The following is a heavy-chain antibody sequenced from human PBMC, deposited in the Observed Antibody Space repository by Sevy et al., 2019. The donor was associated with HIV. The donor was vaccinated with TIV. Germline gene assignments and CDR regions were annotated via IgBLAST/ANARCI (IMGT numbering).Heavy chain of an antibody. CDR3: AREGYGSGNYPFDY. V-gene: IGHV3-21*01. J-gene: IGHJ4*02. CDR1: GFTFTTYY. Sequence: GGSLRLSCVASGFTFTTYYMHWVRQAPGKGLEWVSSITSGGDYMNYADSMKGRITISRDNAKNSSYLQVNSLRAEDTAVYYCAREGYGSGNYPFDYWGRGTLVTVSS. CDR2: ITSGGDYM. D-gene: IGHD3-10*01.